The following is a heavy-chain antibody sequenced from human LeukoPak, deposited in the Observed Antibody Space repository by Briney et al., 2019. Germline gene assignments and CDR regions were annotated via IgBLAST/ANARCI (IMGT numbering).Heavy chain of an antibody. D-gene: IGHD5-12*01. V-gene: IGHV3-74*01. Sequence: GGSLRLSCAASGFTFSSHWMHWVRQAPGKGLVWVSRINSDGSSTSYADSVKGRFTIPRDNAKNTLYLQMNSLRAEDTAVYYCARPGRYSRLAFDIWGQGTMVTVSS. J-gene: IGHJ3*02. CDR1: GFTFSSHW. CDR2: INSDGSST. CDR3: ARPGRYSRLAFDI.